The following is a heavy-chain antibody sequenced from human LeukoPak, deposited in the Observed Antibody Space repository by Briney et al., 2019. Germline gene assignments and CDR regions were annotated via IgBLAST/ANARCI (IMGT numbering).Heavy chain of an antibody. V-gene: IGHV1-2*02. J-gene: IGHJ3*02. CDR3: ARETGGNFDAFDI. Sequence: ASVKVSCKASGYIFTDSLIHWVRQAPGQGLDYVGCMNPNNGDTNYAQKFLGRVTLTRDTSISTAYMDMTWRTSDDTAVYYCARETGGNFDAFDIWGQGTMVT. CDR2: MNPNNGDT. D-gene: IGHD1-26*01. CDR1: GYIFTDSL.